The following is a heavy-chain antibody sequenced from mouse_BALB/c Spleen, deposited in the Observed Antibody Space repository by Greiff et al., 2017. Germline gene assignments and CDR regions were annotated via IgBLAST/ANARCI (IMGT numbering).Heavy chain of an antibody. V-gene: IGHV3-6*02. J-gene: IGHJ3*01. CDR3: ARDQTGGFAY. CDR2: ISYDGSN. D-gene: IGHD4-1*01. Sequence: ESGPGLVKPSQSLSLTCSVTGYSITSGYYWNWIRQFPGNKLEWMGYISYDGSNNYNPSLKNRISITRDTSKNQFFLKLNSVTTEDTATYYCARDQTGGFAYWGQGTLVTVSA. CDR1: GYSITSGYY.